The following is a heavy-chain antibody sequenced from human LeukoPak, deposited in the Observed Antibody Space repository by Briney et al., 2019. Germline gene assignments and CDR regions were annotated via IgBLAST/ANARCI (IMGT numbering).Heavy chain of an antibody. CDR2: TYYRSKWYT. J-gene: IGHJ4*02. CDR1: GDSVSSNIAA. CDR3: ARGRGQWQPPNEFDY. D-gene: IGHD6-19*01. V-gene: IGHV6-1*01. Sequence: SQTLSLTCGISGDSVSSNIAAWTWISQSPSRGLEWLGRTYYRSKWYTDYAESVKSRITINADTSKNQFSLKLRSVTAADTAVYYCARGRGQWQPPNEFDYWGQGTLVTGSS.